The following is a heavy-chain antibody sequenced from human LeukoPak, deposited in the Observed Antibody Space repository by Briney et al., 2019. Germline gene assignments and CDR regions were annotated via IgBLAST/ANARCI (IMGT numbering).Heavy chain of an antibody. V-gene: IGHV3-30*18. J-gene: IGHJ4*02. CDR2: ISYDGSNK. CDR1: GFTLSSQA. Sequence: SGGSLRLSCAASGFTLSSQAMHWVRQAPGKGLEWVAVISYDGSNKYYADSVKGRFTISRDNSKNTLYLQMNSLRAEDTAVYYCAKGGSYSGRFDYWGQGTLVTVSS. CDR3: AKGGSYSGRFDY. D-gene: IGHD1-26*01.